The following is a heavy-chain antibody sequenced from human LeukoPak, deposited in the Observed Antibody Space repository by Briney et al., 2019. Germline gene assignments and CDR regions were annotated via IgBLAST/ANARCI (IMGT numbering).Heavy chain of an antibody. Sequence: ASVKVSCKASGYTFTSYGISWVRQAPGQGLEWMGWISAYNGNTNYAQKLQGRVTMTTDTSTSTAYMELRSLRSDDTAVYYCTRDLGQWLLQGIFFDYWGQGTPVTVSS. CDR2: ISAYNGNT. V-gene: IGHV1-18*01. J-gene: IGHJ4*02. CDR1: GYTFTSYG. D-gene: IGHD5-12*01. CDR3: TRDLGQWLLQGIFFDY.